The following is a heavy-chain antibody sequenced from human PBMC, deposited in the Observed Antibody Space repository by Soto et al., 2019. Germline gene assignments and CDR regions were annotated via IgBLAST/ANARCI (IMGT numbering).Heavy chain of an antibody. CDR1: GYTFTGYY. Sequence: ASVKVSCKASGYTFTGYYLHWIRQAPGQGLQWMGWMRPDSGGANYAQKFQGRVSMTRDTSTSTFYMELSRLASDDTAVYYCARDPHEGVYDYWGQGTQVTVSS. D-gene: IGHD3-16*01. CDR2: MRPDSGGA. CDR3: ARDPHEGVYDY. V-gene: IGHV1-2*02. J-gene: IGHJ4*02.